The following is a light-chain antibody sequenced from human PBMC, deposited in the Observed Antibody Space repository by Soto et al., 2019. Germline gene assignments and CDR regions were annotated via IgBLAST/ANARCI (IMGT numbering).Light chain of an antibody. CDR2: DAS. CDR3: KQRSNWPALT. J-gene: IGKJ4*01. Sequence: EIVLTQSPATLSLSRGERATLSCRASQSVSSYLAWYQQKPGQAPRLLIYDASNRATGIPARFSGSGSGTDFTLTISSLEPEDFAVYYCKQRSNWPALTFGGGTKVDIK. V-gene: IGKV3-11*01. CDR1: QSVSSY.